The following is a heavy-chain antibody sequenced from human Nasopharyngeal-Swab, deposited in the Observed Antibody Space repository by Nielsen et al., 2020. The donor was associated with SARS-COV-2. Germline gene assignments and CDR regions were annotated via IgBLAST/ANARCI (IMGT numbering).Heavy chain of an antibody. CDR2: IIPIFGTA. CDR3: ASVWRFRFPPEWWFDP. D-gene: IGHD3-16*01. Sequence: SVQVSCKASGGTFSSYAISWVRQAPGQGLEWMGGIIPIFGTANYAQKFQGRVTITADESTSTAYMELSSLRSEDTAVYYCASVWRFRFPPEWWFDPWGQGTLVTVSS. J-gene: IGHJ5*02. CDR1: GGTFSSYA. V-gene: IGHV1-69*13.